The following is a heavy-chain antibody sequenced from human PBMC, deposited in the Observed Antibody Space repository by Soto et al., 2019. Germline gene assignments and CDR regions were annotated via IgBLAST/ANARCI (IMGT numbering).Heavy chain of an antibody. Sequence: GGSLRLSCAASGFTFSSYSMNWVRQAPGKGLEWVSSISSSSSYIYYADSVKGRFTISRDNAKNSLYLQMNSLRAEDTAVYYCARDRVGVVVVPAASSWFDPWGQGTLVTVSS. J-gene: IGHJ5*02. D-gene: IGHD2-2*01. CDR2: ISSSSSYI. CDR1: GFTFSSYS. CDR3: ARDRVGVVVVPAASSWFDP. V-gene: IGHV3-21*01.